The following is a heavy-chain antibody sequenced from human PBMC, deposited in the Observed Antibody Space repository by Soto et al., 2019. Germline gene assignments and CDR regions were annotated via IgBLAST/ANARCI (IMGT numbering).Heavy chain of an antibody. D-gene: IGHD2-15*01. CDR2: IVVGSGNT. Sequence: SVKVSCKASGFTFTSSAVQWVRQARGQRLEWIGWIVVGSGNTNYAQKFQERVTITRDMSTSTAYMELSSLRSEDTAVYYCAAVDQYCSGGSCFEYWGQGTLVTVSS. CDR3: AAVDQYCSGGSCFEY. V-gene: IGHV1-58*01. CDR1: GFTFTSSA. J-gene: IGHJ4*02.